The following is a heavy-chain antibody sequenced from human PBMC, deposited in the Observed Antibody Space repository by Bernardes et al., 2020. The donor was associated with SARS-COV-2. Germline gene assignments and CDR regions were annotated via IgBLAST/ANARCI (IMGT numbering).Heavy chain of an antibody. V-gene: IGHV4-4*02. J-gene: IGHJ4*02. D-gene: IGHD3-22*01. CDR1: GDSLTAHSW. Sequence: SETLSLTCAVSGDSLTAHSWWSWVRQSPETGLEWIGEIHHDGNTNYSPSLKSRVTFLLDKSKNQFSLGLSSVTAADTAFYYCVRNGYYSLDYWGQGTLVTISS. CDR3: VRNGYYSLDY. CDR2: IHHDGNT.